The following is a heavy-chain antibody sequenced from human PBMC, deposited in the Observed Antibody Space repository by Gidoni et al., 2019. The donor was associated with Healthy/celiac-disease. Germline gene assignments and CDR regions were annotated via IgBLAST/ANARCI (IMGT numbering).Heavy chain of an antibody. CDR3: ARSYAAMVILAFDI. D-gene: IGHD5-18*01. V-gene: IGHV3-11*01. Sequence: QVQLVDSGGGLVKPGGSLRLSCAASGFPFSDYYMSWIRQAPGKGLEWVSYISSSGSTIYYADSVKGRFTISRDNAKNSLYLQMNSLRAEDTAVYYCARSYAAMVILAFDIWGQGTMVTVSS. CDR2: ISSSGSTI. J-gene: IGHJ3*02. CDR1: GFPFSDYY.